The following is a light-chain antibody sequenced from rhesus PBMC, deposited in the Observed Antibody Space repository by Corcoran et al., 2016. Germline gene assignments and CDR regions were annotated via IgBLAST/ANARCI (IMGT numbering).Light chain of an antibody. CDR3: LQYSSSPWT. Sequence: DIQMTQSPSSLSASVGDTVTITCRASQSISSWLDWYQQKPGKAPKLLSYKASSLQSGVPSRFSGSGSGTYFPITISSLQPEDFATYYCLQYSSSPWTFGQGTKVEIK. V-gene: IGKV1-22*01. J-gene: IGKJ1*01. CDR1: QSISSW. CDR2: KAS.